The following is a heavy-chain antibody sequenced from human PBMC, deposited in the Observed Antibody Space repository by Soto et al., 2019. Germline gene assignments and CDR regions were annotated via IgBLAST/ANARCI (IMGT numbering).Heavy chain of an antibody. CDR2: TYYRSKWYN. D-gene: IGHD5-12*01. J-gene: IGHJ3*02. V-gene: IGHV6-1*01. CDR1: GDSVSSNSAA. Sequence: SQTLSLTCAISGDSVSSNSAAWNWIRQSPSRDLEWLGRTYYRSKWYNDYAVSVKSRITINPDTSKNQFSLQLNFVTPEDSVVYYCASSVAGYDFGLRAFDIWGQGTMVTVSS. CDR3: ASSVAGYDFGLRAFDI.